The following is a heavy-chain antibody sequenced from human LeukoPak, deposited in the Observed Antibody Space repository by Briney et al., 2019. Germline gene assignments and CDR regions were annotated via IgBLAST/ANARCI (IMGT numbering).Heavy chain of an antibody. D-gene: IGHD3-10*01. V-gene: IGHV3-21*01. CDR3: ARPFSGI. CDR1: GFTFSSYS. Sequence: GGSLRLSCAASGFTFSSYSMNWVRQAPGKGLEWVSSISSSSYIYYSDSVKGRFTISRDNAKNSLYLQMNSLRAEDTAVYYCARPFSGIWGQGTMVTVSS. CDR2: ISSSSYI. J-gene: IGHJ3*02.